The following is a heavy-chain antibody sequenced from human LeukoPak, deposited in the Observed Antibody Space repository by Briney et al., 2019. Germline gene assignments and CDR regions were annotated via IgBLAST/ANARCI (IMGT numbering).Heavy chain of an antibody. CDR3: ARVRGYDILTGHYSPYFDY. CDR2: IKQDGSEK. V-gene: IGHV3-7*01. D-gene: IGHD3-9*01. J-gene: IGHJ4*02. CDR1: GFTFSSYW. Sequence: GGSLRLSCAASGFTFSSYWMSWVRQAPGKGLEWVANIKQDGSEKYYVDSVKGRFTISRDNAKNSLYLQMNSLRAEDTAVYYCARVRGYDILTGHYSPYFDYWGQGTLVTVSS.